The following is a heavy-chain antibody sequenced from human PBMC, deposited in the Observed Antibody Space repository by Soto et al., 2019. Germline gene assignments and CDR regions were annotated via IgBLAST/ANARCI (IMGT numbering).Heavy chain of an antibody. CDR2: ISYDGSNK. CDR3: AKDSRWLQLGAFDI. D-gene: IGHD5-12*01. CDR1: GFTFSSYG. J-gene: IGHJ3*02. Sequence: HPGGSLRLSCAASGFTFSSYGMHWVRQAPGKGLEWVAVISYDGSNKYYADSVKGRFTISRDNSKNTLYLQMNSLRAEDTAVYYCAKDSRWLQLGAFDIWGQGTMVTVSS. V-gene: IGHV3-30*18.